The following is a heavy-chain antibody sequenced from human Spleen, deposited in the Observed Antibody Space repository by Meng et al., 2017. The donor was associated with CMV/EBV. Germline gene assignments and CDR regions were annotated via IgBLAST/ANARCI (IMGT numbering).Heavy chain of an antibody. D-gene: IGHD3-3*01. CDR3: TRDRVTIFGVVFLYFDC. Sequence: GESLKISCVASGFIFKTYVMHWVRQAPDKGLEWVGFIRSKAYGGTTEYAASVKGRFTISRDDSKSIAYLQMNSLKTEDTAVYYCTRDRVTIFGVVFLYFDCWGQGTLVTVSS. V-gene: IGHV3-49*02. CDR2: IRSKAYGGTT. J-gene: IGHJ4*02. CDR1: GFIFKTYV.